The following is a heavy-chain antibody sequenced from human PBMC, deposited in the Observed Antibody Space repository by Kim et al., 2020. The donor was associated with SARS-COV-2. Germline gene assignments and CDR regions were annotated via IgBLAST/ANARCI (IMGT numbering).Heavy chain of an antibody. CDR2: INTNTGNP. J-gene: IGHJ4*02. D-gene: IGHD3-3*01. CDR1: GYTFTSYA. Sequence: ASVNVSCKASGYTFTSYAMNWVRQAPGQGLEWMGWINTNTGNPTYAQGFTGRFVFSLDTSVSTAYLQISSLKAEDTAVYYCARGVTIFGVVIIPVDYWGQGTLVTVSS. V-gene: IGHV7-4-1*02. CDR3: ARGVTIFGVVIIPVDY.